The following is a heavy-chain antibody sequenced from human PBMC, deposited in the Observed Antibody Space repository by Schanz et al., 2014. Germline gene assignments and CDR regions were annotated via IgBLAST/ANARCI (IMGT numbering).Heavy chain of an antibody. Sequence: QLQLQESGPGLVKPSETLSLICSVSGGSINSNSYYWGWIRQPPGKGLEWIGNVFYTGTTYTNPSLRCRLTLPGETSNNQFPLKLTSVTAADTAVYFCARHGPLAGIPLDYWGRGTLVTVSS. CDR1: GGSINSNSYY. CDR3: ARHGPLAGIPLDY. J-gene: IGHJ4*02. V-gene: IGHV4-39*01. D-gene: IGHD6-19*01. CDR2: VFYTGTT.